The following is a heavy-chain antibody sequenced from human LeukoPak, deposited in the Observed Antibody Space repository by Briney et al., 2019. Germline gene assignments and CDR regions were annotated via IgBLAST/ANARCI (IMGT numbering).Heavy chain of an antibody. Sequence: PSETLSLTCTVSGDPISSYYWSWFRQPPGKGLEWIGYITYSGSTKYNSSLKSRVTISVDTSKNQFSLKLSSVTAADTAVYYCARTSTGDYWGQGTLVTVSS. CDR1: GDPISSYY. V-gene: IGHV4-59*01. CDR2: ITYSGST. J-gene: IGHJ4*02. CDR3: ARTSTGDY. D-gene: IGHD1-14*01.